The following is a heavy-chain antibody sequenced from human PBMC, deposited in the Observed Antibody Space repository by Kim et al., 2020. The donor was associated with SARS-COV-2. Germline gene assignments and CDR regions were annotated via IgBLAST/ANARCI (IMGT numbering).Heavy chain of an antibody. CDR2: ISWNSGSI. CDR3: AKAGSGCSGGTCYSDVIYYYYGMDV. V-gene: IGHV3-9*01. D-gene: IGHD2-15*01. CDR1: GFTFDDYA. J-gene: IGHJ6*02. Sequence: GGSLRLSCAASGFTFDDYAMHWVRQAPGKGLEWVSGISWNSGSIGYADSVKGRFTISRDNAKNSLYLQLNSLRAEDTALYYCAKAGSGCSGGTCYSDVIYYYYGMDVLGQGTTVTVSS.